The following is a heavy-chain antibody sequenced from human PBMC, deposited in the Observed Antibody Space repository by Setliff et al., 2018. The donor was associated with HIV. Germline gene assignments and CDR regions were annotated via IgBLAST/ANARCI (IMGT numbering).Heavy chain of an antibody. CDR3: ARRASKASLDY. J-gene: IGHJ4*02. Sequence: GESLKISCQGSGYTFTSCWIGWVRQMPGKGLEWMGIIYPGDSDTRYSPSFQGRVTISADKSINTAYLQWSSLQASDTAMYYCARRASKASLDYWGQGTLVTVSS. CDR2: IYPGDSDT. CDR1: GYTFTSCW. V-gene: IGHV5-51*01.